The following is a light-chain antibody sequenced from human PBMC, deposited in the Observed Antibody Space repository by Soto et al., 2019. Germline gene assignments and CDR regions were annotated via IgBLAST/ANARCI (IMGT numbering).Light chain of an antibody. J-gene: IGLJ3*02. CDR1: NSDIGGFDS. Sequence: QSALTQPASVSGSPGQSITISCTGTNSDIGGFDSVSWFQQHPGEAPKLMIYDVSNRPSGISNRFSGSKFDNTASLTISGLQADDEADYYCASYTTTGTVLFGAGTQLTVL. CDR3: ASYTTTGTVL. CDR2: DVS. V-gene: IGLV2-14*03.